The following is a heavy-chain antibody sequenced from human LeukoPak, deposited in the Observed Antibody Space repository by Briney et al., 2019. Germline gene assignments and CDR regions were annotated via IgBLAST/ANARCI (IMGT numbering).Heavy chain of an antibody. J-gene: IGHJ4*02. CDR1: GFTFSDYY. CDR3: ASTGSSGWNYFDY. Sequence: PGGSLRLSCAASGFTFSDYYMSWIRQAPGKGLEGVSYISSSSSYTNYADSVKGRFTISRDNAKNPLYLQMNSLRAEDTAVYYCASTGSSGWNYFDYWGQGTLVTVSS. D-gene: IGHD6-19*01. CDR2: ISSSSSYT. V-gene: IGHV3-11*06.